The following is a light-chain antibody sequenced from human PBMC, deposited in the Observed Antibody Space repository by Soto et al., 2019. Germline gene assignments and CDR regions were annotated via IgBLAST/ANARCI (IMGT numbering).Light chain of an antibody. J-gene: IGLJ2*01. V-gene: IGLV4-69*01. CDR1: SGHSSYA. Sequence: QLVLTQSPSASASLGASVKLTCTLSSGHSSYAIAWHQQQPEKGPRYLMKLDSDVSHTKGDAIPDRFSGSSSGAERYLTISSLQSEDEADYYCQTWGTGIHVVFGGGTKLTVL. CDR2: LDSDVSH. CDR3: QTWGTGIHVV.